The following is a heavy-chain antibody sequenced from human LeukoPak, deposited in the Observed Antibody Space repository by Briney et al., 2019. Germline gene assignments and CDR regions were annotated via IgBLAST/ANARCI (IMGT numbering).Heavy chain of an antibody. D-gene: IGHD2-2*01. J-gene: IGHJ5*02. CDR3: ARGKEVVSADGNWFDP. CDR1: GFTFSSYS. Sequence: GGSLRLSCAASGFTFSSYSMNWVRQAPGKGLEWVSSISSSSSYIYYTDSVKGRFTISRDNAKNSLYLQMNNLRAEDSAVYYCARGKEVVSADGNWFDPWGQGTLVIVSS. CDR2: ISSSSSYI. V-gene: IGHV3-21*01.